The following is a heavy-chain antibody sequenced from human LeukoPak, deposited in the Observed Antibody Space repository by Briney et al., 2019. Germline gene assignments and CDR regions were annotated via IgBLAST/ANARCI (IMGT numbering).Heavy chain of an antibody. D-gene: IGHD3-3*01. Sequence: SETLSLTCAVYGGSFSGYYWSWIRRPPGKGLEWIGEINHSGSTNYNPSLKSRVTISVDTSKNQFSLKLSSVTAADTAVYYCASYRYGVKYFQHWGQGTLVTVSS. CDR1: GGSFSGYY. CDR3: ASYRYGVKYFQH. J-gene: IGHJ1*01. V-gene: IGHV4-34*01. CDR2: INHSGST.